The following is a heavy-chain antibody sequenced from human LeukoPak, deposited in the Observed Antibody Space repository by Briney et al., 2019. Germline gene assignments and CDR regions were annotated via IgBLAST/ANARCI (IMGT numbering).Heavy chain of an antibody. CDR2: ISGSGGSP. Sequence: PGGSLRLSCAASGFTFGSYAMGWVRQAPGKGLEWVSAISGSGGSPYYTDSVKGRFTISKDNSKDTPYLQMNSLRDEDTAVYYCARDHPGSGWYVDYWGQGTLVTVSS. CDR3: ARDHPGSGWYVDY. D-gene: IGHD6-19*01. CDR1: GFTFGSYA. J-gene: IGHJ4*02. V-gene: IGHV3-23*01.